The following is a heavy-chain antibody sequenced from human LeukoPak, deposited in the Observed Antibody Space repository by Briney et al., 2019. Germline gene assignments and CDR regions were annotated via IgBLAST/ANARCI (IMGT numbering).Heavy chain of an antibody. D-gene: IGHD5-12*01. CDR3: VRISGYGEGGGLAMSYFDY. V-gene: IGHV4-61*02. Sequence: PSQTLSLTCTVSGGSISSGSYYWSWIRQPAGKGLEWIGRIYTSGSTNYNPSLKSRVTISVDTSKNQFSLKLSSVTAADTAVYYCVRISGYGEGGGLAMSYFDYWGQGTLVTVSS. CDR1: GGSISSGSYY. CDR2: IYTSGST. J-gene: IGHJ4*02.